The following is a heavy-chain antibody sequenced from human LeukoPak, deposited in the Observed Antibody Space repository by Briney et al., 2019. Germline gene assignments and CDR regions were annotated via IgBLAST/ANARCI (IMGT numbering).Heavy chain of an antibody. V-gene: IGHV4-38-2*01. CDR3: ARSYSGSFLY. CDR2: VYHGGNT. Sequence: SETLSLTCSVSGYSISNGYYWGWIRQPPGKGLEFIGSVYHGGNTYYKASLKSRVTISLDTSKNQVSLRLSSVTAADTAVYYCARSYSGSFLYWDQGSLVTVSS. CDR1: GYSISNGYY. J-gene: IGHJ1*01. D-gene: IGHD1-26*01.